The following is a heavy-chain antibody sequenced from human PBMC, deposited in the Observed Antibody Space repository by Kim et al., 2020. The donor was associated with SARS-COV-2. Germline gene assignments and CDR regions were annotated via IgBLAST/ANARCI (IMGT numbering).Heavy chain of an antibody. V-gene: IGHV3-64D*06. CDR3: VKEPRLLQGPFDF. J-gene: IGHJ4*02. D-gene: IGHD5-18*01. Sequence: ADSMKGRFTISRDNSKGTLYLQMSSLRIEDTAIYYCVKEPRLLQGPFDFWGQGALVTVSS.